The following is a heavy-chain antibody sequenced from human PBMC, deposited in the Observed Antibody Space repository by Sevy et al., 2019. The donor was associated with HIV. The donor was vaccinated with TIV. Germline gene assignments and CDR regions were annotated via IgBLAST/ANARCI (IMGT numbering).Heavy chain of an antibody. V-gene: IGHV3-33*01. J-gene: IGHJ5*02. Sequence: GGSLRLSCAASGFTFSSYGMHWVRQAPGKGLEWVAVIWYDGSNKYYADSVKGRFTISRDNSKNTLYLQMNSLRAEDTAVYYCAGDRFSGSYQGGWFDPWGQGTLVTVSS. D-gene: IGHD1-26*01. CDR3: AGDRFSGSYQGGWFDP. CDR1: GFTFSSYG. CDR2: IWYDGSNK.